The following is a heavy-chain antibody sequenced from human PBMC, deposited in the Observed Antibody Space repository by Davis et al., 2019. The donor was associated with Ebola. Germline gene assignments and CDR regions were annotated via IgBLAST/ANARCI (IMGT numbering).Heavy chain of an antibody. CDR1: EFTFTSTQ. J-gene: IGHJ4*02. V-gene: IGHV3-21*04. CDR3: AKFSRAGDSV. CDR2: FGTGGDT. D-gene: IGHD6-13*01. Sequence: GESLKISCTASEFTFTSTQWVRQAPGKGLEWVSTFGTGGDTYYADSVKGRITISRDNAKNSLYLQVNSLRDEDTAVYYCAKFSRAGDSVWGQGTLVTVSS.